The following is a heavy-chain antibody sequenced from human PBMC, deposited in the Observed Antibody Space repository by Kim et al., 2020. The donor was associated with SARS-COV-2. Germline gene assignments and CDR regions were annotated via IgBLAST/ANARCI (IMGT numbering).Heavy chain of an antibody. D-gene: IGHD5-12*01. V-gene: IGHV1-69*04. CDR2: IIPILGIA. Sequence: SVKVSCKASGGTFSSYAISWVRQAPGQGLEWMGRIIPILGIANYAQKFHGRVTITADKSTSTAYMELSSLRSEDTAVYYCARDGGYSGYEGPSRGMDVWGQGTTVTVSS. J-gene: IGHJ6*02. CDR1: GGTFSSYA. CDR3: ARDGGYSGYEGPSRGMDV.